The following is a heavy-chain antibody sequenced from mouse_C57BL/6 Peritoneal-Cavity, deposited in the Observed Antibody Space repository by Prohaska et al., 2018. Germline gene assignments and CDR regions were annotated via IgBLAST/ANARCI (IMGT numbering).Heavy chain of an antibody. CDR3: ARNHVDY. Sequence: QVQLKQSGAELVRPGASVKLSCRASVYTFTDYYINWVKQRPGQGLEWIARIYPGSGNTYYNEKFKGKATLTAEKSSSTAYMQLSSLTSEDSAVYFCARNHVDYWGQGTTLTVSS. CDR1: VYTFTDYY. CDR2: IYPGSGNT. J-gene: IGHJ2*01. V-gene: IGHV1-76*01.